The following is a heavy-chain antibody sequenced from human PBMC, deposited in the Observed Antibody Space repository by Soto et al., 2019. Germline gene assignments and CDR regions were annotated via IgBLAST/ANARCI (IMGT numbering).Heavy chain of an antibody. V-gene: IGHV3-20*01. CDR3: ARAGDYGNYYYYMDV. CDR2: INWNGGST. CDR1: GFTFDDFG. J-gene: IGHJ6*03. Sequence: PGRSLRLSCAASGFTFDDFGMSWVRQAPGKGLEWVSGINWNGGSTGYADSVKGRFTISRDNAKNSLYLRMNSLRAEDTALYHCARAGDYGNYYYYMDVWGKGTTVTVSS. D-gene: IGHD4-17*01.